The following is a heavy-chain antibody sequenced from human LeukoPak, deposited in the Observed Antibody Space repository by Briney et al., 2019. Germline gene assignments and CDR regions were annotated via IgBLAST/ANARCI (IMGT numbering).Heavy chain of an antibody. V-gene: IGHV4-59*01. D-gene: IGHD3-10*01. CDR1: GGSIRSYY. CDR2: IYYSGST. CDR3: ARSPGYYGSIPDY. J-gene: IGHJ4*02. Sequence: SETLSLTCTVSGGSIRSYYWSWIRQPPGKGLEWIGYIYYSGSTNYNPSLKSRVTISVDTSTNQSSLKVSSVTAADTAVYYCARSPGYYGSIPDYWGQGTLVTVSS.